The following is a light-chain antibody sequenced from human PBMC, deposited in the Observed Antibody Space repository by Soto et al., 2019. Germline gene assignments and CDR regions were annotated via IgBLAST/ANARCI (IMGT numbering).Light chain of an antibody. CDR2: AAS. Sequence: DIQMTQSPSSLSASVGDRVTITCRASQGIGNDLGWYQQKPGKAPKRLIYAASSLQSGVPSRFSGSGSGTEFTLTLSSLQPEDFANYYCLQHNTYPLTFGGGTKVEIK. CDR1: QGIGND. V-gene: IGKV1-17*01. J-gene: IGKJ4*01. CDR3: LQHNTYPLT.